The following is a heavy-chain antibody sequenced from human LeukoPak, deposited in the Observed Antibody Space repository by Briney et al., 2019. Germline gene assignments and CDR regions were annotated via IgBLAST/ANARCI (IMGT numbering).Heavy chain of an antibody. D-gene: IGHD3-10*01. Sequence: ASVKVSCKASGYTFTGYYMHWVRQAPGQGLEWMGWISPNSGGTQYAQKFQGRVTMTRDTSSSTAYMELSSLRSDDTAVYYCARGTYYYGSGSYGYWGQGTLVTVSS. CDR3: ARGTYYYGSGSYGY. CDR2: ISPNSGGT. J-gene: IGHJ4*02. V-gene: IGHV1-2*02. CDR1: GYTFTGYY.